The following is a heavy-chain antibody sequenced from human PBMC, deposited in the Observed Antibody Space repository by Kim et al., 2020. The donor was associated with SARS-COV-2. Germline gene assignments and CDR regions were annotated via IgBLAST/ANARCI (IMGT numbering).Heavy chain of an antibody. CDR3: ARVRIAAAGTHFDY. CDR1: GGSISSYY. V-gene: IGHV4-59*01. Sequence: SETLSLTCTVSGGSISSYYWSWIRQPPGKGLEWIGYIYYSGSTNYNPSLKSRVTISVDTSKNQFSLKLSSVTAADTAVYYCARVRIAAAGTHFDYWGQGTLVTVSS. CDR2: IYYSGST. D-gene: IGHD6-13*01. J-gene: IGHJ4*02.